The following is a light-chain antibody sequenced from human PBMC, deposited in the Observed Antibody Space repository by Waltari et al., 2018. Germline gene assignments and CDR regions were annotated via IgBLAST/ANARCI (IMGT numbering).Light chain of an antibody. CDR1: QNINTW. CDR3: LQYNGEPRT. J-gene: IGKJ1*01. CDR2: KAS. V-gene: IGKV1-5*03. Sequence: DIQMTQFPSTLSATVGDRDTITCRASQNINTWLAWHQQKPGRAPKLLIYKASSLESGVPSRFSDSGSGTEFTLTISSLQPDDFATYYCLQYNGEPRTFGQGTKVEVK.